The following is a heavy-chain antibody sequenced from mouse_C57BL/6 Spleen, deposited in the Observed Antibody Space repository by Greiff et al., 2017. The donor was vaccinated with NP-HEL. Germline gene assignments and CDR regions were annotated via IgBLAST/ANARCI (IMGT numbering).Heavy chain of an antibody. J-gene: IGHJ1*03. CDR3: ARNDYDNWYFDV. Sequence: VQLQQSGAELVKPGASVKMSCKASGYTFTSYWITWVKQRPGQGLEWIGDIYPGSGSTNYNEKFKSKATLTVDTSSSTAYMQLSSLTSEDSAVYYCARNDYDNWYFDVWGTGTTVTVSS. CDR2: IYPGSGST. V-gene: IGHV1-55*01. CDR1: GYTFTSYW. D-gene: IGHD2-4*01.